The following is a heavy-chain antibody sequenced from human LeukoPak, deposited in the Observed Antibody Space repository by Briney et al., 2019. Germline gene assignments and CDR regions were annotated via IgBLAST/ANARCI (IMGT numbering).Heavy chain of an antibody. V-gene: IGHV4-59*02. CDR3: ARGGAGPLRD. CDR2: ISNSGSP. J-gene: IGHJ4*02. D-gene: IGHD3-16*01. CDR1: SASVSSYY. Sequence: PSETLSLTCTVSSASVSSYYWSWVRQPPGGGLEWIGYISNSGSPSYNPSFKSRVTFSADTSKNHLSLKLNSVTPADTAVYFCARGGAGPLRDWGQGTLVTVSS.